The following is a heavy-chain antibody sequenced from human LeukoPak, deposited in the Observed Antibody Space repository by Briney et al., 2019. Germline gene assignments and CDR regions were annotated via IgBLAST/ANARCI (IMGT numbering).Heavy chain of an antibody. J-gene: IGHJ4*02. CDR3: ASDTVDTALGIDY. D-gene: IGHD5-18*01. Sequence: GSLRLSCAASGFTFSSHWMHWVRQAPGKGLVWVSRISRDGRTTNYADSVKGRFTISRDNAKNTLYLQMNSLRAEDTAVYYCASDTVDTALGIDYWGQGILVTVSS. V-gene: IGHV3-74*01. CDR2: ISRDGRTT. CDR1: GFTFSSHW.